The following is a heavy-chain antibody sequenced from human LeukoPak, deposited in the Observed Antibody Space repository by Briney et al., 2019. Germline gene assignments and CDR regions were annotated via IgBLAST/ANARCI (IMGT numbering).Heavy chain of an antibody. D-gene: IGHD6-19*01. CDR2: INWNGGST. J-gene: IGHJ3*02. CDR1: GFTFDDYG. CDR3: ARVTVAGKRAGGAFDI. Sequence: QSGGSLRLSCAASGFTFDDYGMSWVRQAPGKGLEWVSGINWNGGSTGYADSVKGRFTISRDNAKNSLYLQMNSLRAEDTALYHCARVTVAGKRAGGAFDIWGQGTMVTVSS. V-gene: IGHV3-20*01.